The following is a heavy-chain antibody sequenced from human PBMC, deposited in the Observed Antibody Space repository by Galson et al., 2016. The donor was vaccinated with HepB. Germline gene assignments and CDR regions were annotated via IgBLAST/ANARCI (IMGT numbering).Heavy chain of an antibody. Sequence: SETLSLTCTVSGGSISRSSYYWGWIRQPPGKGLEWIGSIYYSGSTSYNPSLASRVTISVDTSKNQFSLRLSSVTAADTAVYYCAGGMRQFDPWGQGTLVTVSS. CDR3: AGGMRQFDP. CDR1: GGSISRSSYY. CDR2: IYYSGST. D-gene: IGHD2-8*01. V-gene: IGHV4-39*07. J-gene: IGHJ5*02.